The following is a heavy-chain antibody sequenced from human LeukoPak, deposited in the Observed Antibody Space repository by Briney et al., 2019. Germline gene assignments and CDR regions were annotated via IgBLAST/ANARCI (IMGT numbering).Heavy chain of an antibody. D-gene: IGHD2-8*02. CDR3: ARGEFCTGGICYVSLMDV. J-gene: IGHJ6*02. CDR2: HSSNGGST. CDR1: GFTFSSYA. V-gene: IGHV3-64*01. Sequence: WGSLRLSCAASGFTFSSYAVHWVRQAPGKGLEYVSGHSSNGGSTFYANSVKGRFTISRDNSKNTLYLQMGSLRAEDMAVYYCARGEFCTGGICYVSLMDVWGQVTTVTV.